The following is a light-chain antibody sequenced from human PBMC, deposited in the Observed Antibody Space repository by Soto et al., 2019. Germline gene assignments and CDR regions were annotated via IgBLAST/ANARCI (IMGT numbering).Light chain of an antibody. J-gene: IGLJ3*02. Sequence: QSVLTQPPSVSGAPGQRVTISCTGSSSNIGAGYDVHWYQQLPGTAPKLLIYGNSNRPSGVPDRFSGSKSGTSASLAITGLQAEDEADYYCQSYDSSLSGPHWVFGGGTQLTVL. CDR1: SSNIGAGYD. V-gene: IGLV1-40*01. CDR2: GNS. CDR3: QSYDSSLSGPHWV.